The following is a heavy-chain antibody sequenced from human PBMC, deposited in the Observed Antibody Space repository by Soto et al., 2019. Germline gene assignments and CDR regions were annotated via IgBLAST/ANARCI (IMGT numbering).Heavy chain of an antibody. V-gene: IGHV3-33*01. CDR3: AREIGYSSTWPAY. CDR2: IGFDGKNE. J-gene: IGHJ4*02. D-gene: IGHD6-13*01. Sequence: YGVRRVLQAPSKGLEWVAVIGFDGKNENYGDSVQGRFTVSRDNSRNTLYLQMNSLRVEDTAVYFCAREIGYSSTWPAYWGERTLVTVSS. CDR1: YG.